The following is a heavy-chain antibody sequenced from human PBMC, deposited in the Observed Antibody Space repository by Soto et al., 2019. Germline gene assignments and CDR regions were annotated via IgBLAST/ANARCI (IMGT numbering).Heavy chain of an antibody. J-gene: IGHJ4*02. D-gene: IGHD6-19*01. CDR3: TTSGGYSSGWDFDY. CDR2: IKSKTDGGTT. CDR1: GFTFSNAW. Sequence: GGSLRLSCAASGFTFSNAWMSWVRQAPGKGLEWVGRIKSKTDGGTTDYAAPVKGRFTISRDDSKNTLYLQMNSLKTEDTAVYYCTTSGGYSSGWDFDYWGQGTLVTVSS. V-gene: IGHV3-15*01.